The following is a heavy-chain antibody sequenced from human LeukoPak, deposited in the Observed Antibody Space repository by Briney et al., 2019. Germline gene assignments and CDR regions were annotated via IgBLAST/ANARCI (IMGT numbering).Heavy chain of an antibody. D-gene: IGHD7-27*01. CDR1: GGSFSGYY. Sequence: PSETLSLTCAVYGGSFSGYYWSWIRQPPGKGLEWIGEINHSGSTNCNPSLKSRVTISVDTSKNQFSLKLSSVTAADTAVYYCARGGRLGLRVFDYWGQGTLVTVSS. J-gene: IGHJ4*02. CDR2: INHSGST. CDR3: ARGGRLGLRVFDY. V-gene: IGHV4-34*01.